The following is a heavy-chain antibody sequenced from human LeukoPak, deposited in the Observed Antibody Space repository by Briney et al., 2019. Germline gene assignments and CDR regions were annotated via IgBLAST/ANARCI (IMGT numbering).Heavy chain of an antibody. CDR3: AKPKVAFGMMSIGGFDS. D-gene: IGHD3-10*01. CDR2: DRYDGSTQ. CDR1: GFSISRFG. V-gene: IGHV3-30*02. J-gene: IGHJ4*02. Sequence: PGGSLRLSCVASGFSISRFGMHWVRQAPGKGLEWVSFDRYDGSTQQYADSVRGRFTVSRDNSKNAFYLQMSSLKSEDTAVYYCAKPKVAFGMMSIGGFDSWGPGTLVTVS.